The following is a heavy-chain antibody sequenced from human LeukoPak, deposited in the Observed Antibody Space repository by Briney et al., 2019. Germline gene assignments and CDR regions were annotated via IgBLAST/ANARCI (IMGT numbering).Heavy chain of an antibody. CDR3: ASVRTGWYSDY. V-gene: IGHV3-48*02. CDR1: GFTFSAYS. Sequence: GGSLRLSCAVSGFTFSAYSMSWVRQAPGKGLEWVSFISPSSNTIYYADSVKGRFTISRDNHKNSLFLQMNSLRDDDTAVYYCASVRTGWYSDYWGQGTLVTVYS. D-gene: IGHD6-19*01. CDR2: ISPSSNTI. J-gene: IGHJ4*02.